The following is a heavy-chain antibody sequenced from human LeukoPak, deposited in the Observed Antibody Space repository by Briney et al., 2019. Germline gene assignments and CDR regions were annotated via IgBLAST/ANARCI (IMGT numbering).Heavy chain of an antibody. CDR2: IYADGYT. CDR1: GISVSNDY. V-gene: IGHV3-53*04. CDR3: ARDRRGEKDFDV. Sequence: GGSLRLSCAAAGISVSNDYMSWVRQAPGKGLEWVSAIYADGYTRDAASVKGRFSISRHNSKNTVYLQMDNLRPEDTAVYYCARDRRGEKDFDVWGPGTMVTVSS. J-gene: IGHJ3*01.